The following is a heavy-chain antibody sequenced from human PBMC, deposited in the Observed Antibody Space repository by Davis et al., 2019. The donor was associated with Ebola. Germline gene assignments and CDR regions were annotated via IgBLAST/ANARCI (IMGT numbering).Heavy chain of an antibody. CDR3: ARGGAVRCSGGSCYSRIYYYYYGMDV. V-gene: IGHV1-3*01. D-gene: IGHD2-15*01. CDR2: INAGNGNT. J-gene: IGHJ6*02. CDR1: GYTFTSYA. Sequence: AASVKVSCKASGYTFTSYAMHWVRQAPGQRLEWMGWINAGNGNTKYSQKFQGRVTITRDTSASTAYMELSSLRSEDTAVYYCARGGAVRCSGGSCYSRIYYYYYGMDVWGQGTTVTVSS.